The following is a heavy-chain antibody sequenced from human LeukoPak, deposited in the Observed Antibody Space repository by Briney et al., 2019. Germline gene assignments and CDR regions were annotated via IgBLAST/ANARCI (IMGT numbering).Heavy chain of an antibody. J-gene: IGHJ4*02. CDR2: INYSGRT. D-gene: IGHD6-13*01. CDR1: GGSISSYY. V-gene: IGHV4-59*08. Sequence: SETLSLTCTVSGGSISSYYWSWIRQHPGKGLEWIGYINYSGRTDYNPSLKGRVTISVDTSKNQFSLKLSSVTAADTAVFYCARTISGWYYFDHWGQGTLVTVSS. CDR3: ARTISGWYYFDH.